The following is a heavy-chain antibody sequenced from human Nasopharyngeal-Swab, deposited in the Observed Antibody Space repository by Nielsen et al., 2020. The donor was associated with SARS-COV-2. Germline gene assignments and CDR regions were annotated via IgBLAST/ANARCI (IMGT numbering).Heavy chain of an antibody. CDR3: ARWVTTWPRCYYGMDD. V-gene: IGHV1-8*01. CDR2: MNPYSGNT. D-gene: IGHD4-17*01. Sequence: WVRQAPGQGLEWMGWMNPYSGNTGYAQKFQGRVTMTRNTSINTANMELSSLRSEDTAVYYCARWVTTWPRCYYGMDDWGQGTTVTVSS. J-gene: IGHJ6*02.